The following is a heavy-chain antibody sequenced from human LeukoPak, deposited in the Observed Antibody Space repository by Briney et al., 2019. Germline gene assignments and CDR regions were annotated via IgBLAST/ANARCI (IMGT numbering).Heavy chain of an antibody. CDR1: GFTFSTYW. D-gene: IGHD1-26*01. J-gene: IGHJ6*03. Sequence: PGGSLRLSCAASGFTFSTYWMHWVRQAPGKGLVWVSRIKSDGSSTSYAESVKGRFTISRDNAKNTLYLQMNSLRAEDTAVYYCARDVGATEDYMDVWGKGTTVTVSS. CDR2: IKSDGSST. V-gene: IGHV3-74*01. CDR3: ARDVGATEDYMDV.